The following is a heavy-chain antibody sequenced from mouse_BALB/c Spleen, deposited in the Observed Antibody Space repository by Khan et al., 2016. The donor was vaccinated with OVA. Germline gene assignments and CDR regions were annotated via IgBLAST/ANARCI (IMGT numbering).Heavy chain of an antibody. CDR2: ISLYYGNT. J-gene: IGHJ2*01. Sequence: QVQLKESGPELVKPGASVKISCKGSGYTFNDYSMHWVKQSPAQGLEWIGVISLYYGNTNYNQNFKGKATMTVDKSSSTAYMELARLTSEDSAIYYCASEGQWLRRGGGNSDYWGQGTTLTVSS. CDR3: ASEGQWLRRGGGNSDY. D-gene: IGHD2-2*01. V-gene: IGHV1S137*01. CDR1: GYTFNDYS.